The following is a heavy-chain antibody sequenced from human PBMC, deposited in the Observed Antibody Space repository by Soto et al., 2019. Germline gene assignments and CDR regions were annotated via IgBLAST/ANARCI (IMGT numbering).Heavy chain of an antibody. CDR3: AREVPFSGVNYIDY. J-gene: IGHJ4*02. CDR2: ISDDAIST. Sequence: PGGALRLSCAVSGFTVSDYWMHWVRQAPGEGLVWVSRISDDAISTSYAKFVKGRFTISRDNAKNMVYLQLNSLTAEDTAFYFCAREVPFSGVNYIDYWGQGTLVTVSS. CDR1: GFTVSDYW. V-gene: IGHV3-74*01. D-gene: IGHD5-12*01.